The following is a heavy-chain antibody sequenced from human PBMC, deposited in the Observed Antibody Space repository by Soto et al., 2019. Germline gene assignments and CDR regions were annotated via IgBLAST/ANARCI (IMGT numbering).Heavy chain of an antibody. CDR2: INHSGST. CDR3: ARGCYYGSGSYYVVYYYYGMDV. D-gene: IGHD3-10*01. J-gene: IGHJ6*02. V-gene: IGHV4-34*01. Sequence: SETLSLTCAVYGGSFSGYYWSWIRQPPGKGLEWIGEINHSGSTNYNPSLKSRVTISVDTSKNQFSLKLSSVTAADTTVYYCARGCYYGSGSYYVVYYYYGMDVWGQGTTVTVSS. CDR1: GGSFSGYY.